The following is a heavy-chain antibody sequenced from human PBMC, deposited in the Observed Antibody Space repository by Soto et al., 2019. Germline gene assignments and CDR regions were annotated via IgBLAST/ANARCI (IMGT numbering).Heavy chain of an antibody. V-gene: IGHV6-1*01. CDR2: TYFRSKWYN. Sequence: SQTLSLTCTISGDSVSSNTASWNWIRQSPSRGLEWLGRTYFRSKWYNDYAVSVKSRIIINPDTSNNQFSLQLNSVTPEDTAVYFCAKGDNLGPKTGYAFDPWGQGIMVTVSS. CDR3: AKGDNLGPKTGYAFDP. J-gene: IGHJ5*02. D-gene: IGHD5-12*01. CDR1: GDSVSSNTAS.